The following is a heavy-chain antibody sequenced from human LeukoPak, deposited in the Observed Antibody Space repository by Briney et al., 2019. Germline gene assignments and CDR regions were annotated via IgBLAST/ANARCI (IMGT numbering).Heavy chain of an antibody. D-gene: IGHD3-22*01. Sequence: GGSLRLSCAASGFTFSTYNIHWVRQAPGKGLEWVAVISSDGSDKFYADSVKGRFTMSRDISKNTLYLQMNGLRDEDTAVYYCARDHVVITDTFDMWGQGTMVIVSS. CDR2: ISSDGSDK. V-gene: IGHV3-30*04. CDR3: ARDHVVITDTFDM. CDR1: GFTFSTYN. J-gene: IGHJ3*02.